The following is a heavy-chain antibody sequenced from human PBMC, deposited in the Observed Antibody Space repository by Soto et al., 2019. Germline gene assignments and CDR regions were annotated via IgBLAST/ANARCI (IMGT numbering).Heavy chain of an antibody. CDR3: ARNSRYSSGWYDFDY. D-gene: IGHD6-19*01. CDR2: ISAYNGNT. J-gene: IGHJ4*02. Sequence: GASVKVSCKASGYTFTSYGISWVRQAPGQGLEWMGWISAYNGNTNYAQKLQGRVTMTTDTSTSTAYMELRSLRSDDTAVYYCARNSRYSSGWYDFDYWGQGTLVTVSS. V-gene: IGHV1-18*01. CDR1: GYTFTSYG.